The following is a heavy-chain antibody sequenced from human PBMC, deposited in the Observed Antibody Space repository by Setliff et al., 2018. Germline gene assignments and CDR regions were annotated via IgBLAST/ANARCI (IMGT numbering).Heavy chain of an antibody. Sequence: SVKVSCKASGGTFSSYAISWVRQAPGQGLEWMGRIIPILGIANYAQKFQGRVTITADKSTSTAYMELSSLRSEDTAVYYCARSVGGVSVSSPFDYWGQGTLVTVSS. CDR1: GGTFSSYA. CDR3: ARSVGGVSVSSPFDY. J-gene: IGHJ4*02. D-gene: IGHD3-16*02. V-gene: IGHV1-69*04. CDR2: IIPILGIA.